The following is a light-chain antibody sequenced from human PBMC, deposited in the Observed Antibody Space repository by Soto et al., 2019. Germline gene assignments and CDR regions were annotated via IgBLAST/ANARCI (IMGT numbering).Light chain of an antibody. CDR1: SGYSSYG. V-gene: IGLV4-69*01. J-gene: IGLJ3*02. CDR3: QTWATGIRV. Sequence: QSVLTQSPSASASLGASVKLTCTLSSGYSSYGIVWLQQQPEKGPRYLMKLNSDGSHNRGDGIPDRFSGSSSGAERYLTISSLQSDDEADYYCQTWATGIRVFGGGTKLTVL. CDR2: LNSDGSH.